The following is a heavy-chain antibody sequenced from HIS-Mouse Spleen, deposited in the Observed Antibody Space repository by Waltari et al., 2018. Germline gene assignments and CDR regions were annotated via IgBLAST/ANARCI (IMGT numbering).Heavy chain of an antibody. J-gene: IGHJ4*02. CDR2: IKQDGSEK. CDR1: GFTVSSDW. Sequence: EVQLVESGGGLVQPGGSLRLSCGASGFTVSSDWMCWARQAPGKGLEWVANIKQDGSEKYYVDSVKGRFTISRDNAKNSLYLQMNSLRAEDTAVYYCAREGDSGSYFDYWGQGTLVTVSS. V-gene: IGHV3-7*01. CDR3: AREGDSGSYFDY. D-gene: IGHD1-26*01.